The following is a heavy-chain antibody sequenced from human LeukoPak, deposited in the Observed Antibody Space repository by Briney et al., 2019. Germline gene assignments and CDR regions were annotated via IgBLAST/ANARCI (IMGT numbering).Heavy chain of an antibody. CDR1: GFTFSSYS. CDR2: ISSSSSYI. CDR3: ANSFGIAAPFGYFDY. D-gene: IGHD2-15*01. Sequence: GESLRLSCAASGFTFSSYSMNWVRQAPGKGLEWVSSISSSSSYIYYADSVKGRFTISRDNARNSLYLQMNSLRAEDTAVYYCANSFGIAAPFGYFDYWGQGTLVTVSS. V-gene: IGHV3-21*01. J-gene: IGHJ4*02.